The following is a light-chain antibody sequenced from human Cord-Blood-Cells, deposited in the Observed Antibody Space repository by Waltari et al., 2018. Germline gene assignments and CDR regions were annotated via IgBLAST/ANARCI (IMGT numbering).Light chain of an antibody. CDR3: CSYAGSSTYV. CDR1: SRDVGSYNL. CDR2: EVS. J-gene: IGLJ1*01. Sequence: QSALTQPASVSGSPGQSITISCTGTSRDVGSYNLVSWYQQHPGKAPKPMIYEVSKLPSGVSNRFAGSKSGNTASLTISGLQAEDEADYYCCSYAGSSTYVFGTGSKVTVL. V-gene: IGLV2-23*02.